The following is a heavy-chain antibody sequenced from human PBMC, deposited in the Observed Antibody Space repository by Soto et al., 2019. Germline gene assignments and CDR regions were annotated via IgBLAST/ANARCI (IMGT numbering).Heavy chain of an antibody. V-gene: IGHV1-69*12. CDR1: GGTFSSYA. D-gene: IGHD6-13*01. CDR2: IIPIFGTA. Sequence: QVQLVQSGAEVKKPGSSVKVSCKASGGTFSSYAISWVRQAPGQGLEWMGGIIPIFGTANYAQKFQGRVTIXXDXSXXTAYMELSSLRSEDTAVYYCARVIIGQQLATSGDYWGQGTLVTVSS. J-gene: IGHJ4*02. CDR3: ARVIIGQQLATSGDY.